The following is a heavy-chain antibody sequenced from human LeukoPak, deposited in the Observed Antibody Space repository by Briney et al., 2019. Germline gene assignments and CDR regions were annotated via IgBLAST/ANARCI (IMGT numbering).Heavy chain of an antibody. V-gene: IGHV3-23*01. CDR3: AKGMSSGWYYFDY. D-gene: IGHD6-19*01. CDR1: GFTFSSYA. J-gene: IGHJ4*02. Sequence: GGSLRLSCAASGFTFSSYAMSWVRQAPGKGLEWVSTISGSGGSTYYAVSVKGRFTISRDNSKNTLYLQMSSLRADDTAVYFCAKGMSSGWYYFDYWGQGTLVTVSS. CDR2: ISGSGGST.